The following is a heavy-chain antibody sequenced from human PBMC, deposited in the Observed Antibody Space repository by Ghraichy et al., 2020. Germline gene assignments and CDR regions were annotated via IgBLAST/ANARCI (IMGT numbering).Heavy chain of an antibody. CDR3: ARHGARDYDFWSGYSNYFYS. J-gene: IGHJ4*02. D-gene: IGHD3-3*01. CDR1: GGSISSSGYY. V-gene: IGHV4-39*01. Sequence: SQTLSLTCTVSGGSISSSGYYWGWIRQPPGKGLEWIGSIYYSGSTYYNPSLKSRVTISVDMSKNQFSLKLSSVTAADTAVYYCARHGARDYDFWSGYSNYFYSSGQRTLFTVSS. CDR2: IYYSGST.